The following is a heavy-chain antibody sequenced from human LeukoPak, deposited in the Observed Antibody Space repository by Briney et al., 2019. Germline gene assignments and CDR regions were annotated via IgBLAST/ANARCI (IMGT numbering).Heavy chain of an antibody. J-gene: IGHJ6*02. CDR2: ISSSSSYI. Sequence: PGGSLRLSCAASGFTFSSYAMSWVRQAPGKGLEWVSSISSSSSYIYYADSVKGRFTISRDNAKNSLYLQMNSLRAEDTAVYYCARDWGRDGFYYYYGMDVWGQGTTVTVSS. V-gene: IGHV3-21*01. CDR3: ARDWGRDGFYYYYGMDV. D-gene: IGHD3-16*01. CDR1: GFTFSSYA.